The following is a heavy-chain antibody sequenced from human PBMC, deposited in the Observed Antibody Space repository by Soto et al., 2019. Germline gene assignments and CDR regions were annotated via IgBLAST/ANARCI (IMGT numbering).Heavy chain of an antibody. J-gene: IGHJ5*02. V-gene: IGHV3-13*01. Sequence: GGSLRLSCAASGFTFSSYDMHWVRQATGKGLEWVSAIGTAGDTYYPGSVKGRFTISRENAKNSLYLQINSLRAEDTAVYYCARGKHSSSSLLTCFDPWGQGTLVTVSS. D-gene: IGHD6-6*01. CDR2: IGTAGDT. CDR1: GFTFSSYD. CDR3: ARGKHSSSSLLTCFDP.